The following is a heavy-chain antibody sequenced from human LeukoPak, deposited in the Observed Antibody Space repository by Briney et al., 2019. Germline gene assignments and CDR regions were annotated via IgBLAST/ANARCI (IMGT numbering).Heavy chain of an antibody. CDR1: GGSISSYY. Sequence: SETLSLTCTVSGGSISSYYWSWIRQPPGKGLEWIGYIYYSGSTNYNPSLKSRVTISVDTSKNQSSLKLSFVTAADTAVYYCARASIRGDWFDPWGQGTLVTVSS. D-gene: IGHD2-15*01. CDR2: IYYSGST. CDR3: ARASIRGDWFDP. V-gene: IGHV4-59*01. J-gene: IGHJ5*02.